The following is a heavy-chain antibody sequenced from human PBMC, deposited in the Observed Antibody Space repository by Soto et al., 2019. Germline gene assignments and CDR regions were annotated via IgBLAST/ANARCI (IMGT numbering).Heavy chain of an antibody. V-gene: IGHV3-23*01. CDR2: ISGSGTTT. D-gene: IGHD1-26*01. Sequence: PGGSLRLSCAASGFTFSSYAMSWVRQAPGKGLECVSGISGSGTTTYYADSVKGRFTISRDNSKNTMYLQMNSLRAEDTAVYYCAKDLAGATRGRFDYWGQGTLVTVSS. CDR3: AKDLAGATRGRFDY. CDR1: GFTFSSYA. J-gene: IGHJ4*02.